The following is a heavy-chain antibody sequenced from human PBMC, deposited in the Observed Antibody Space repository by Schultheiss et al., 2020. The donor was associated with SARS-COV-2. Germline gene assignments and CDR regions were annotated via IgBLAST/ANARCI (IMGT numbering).Heavy chain of an antibody. CDR2: IWYDGSNK. CDR1: GFTFSSYG. Sequence: GGSLRLSCAASGFTFSSYGMHWVRQAPGKGLEWVAVIWYDGSNKYYADSVKGRFTISRDNSKNTLYLQMNSLRAEDTAVYYCARGEGYSSGSYGRRGFDYWGQGTLVTVSS. D-gene: IGHD6-19*01. J-gene: IGHJ4*02. V-gene: IGHV3-33*01. CDR3: ARGEGYSSGSYGRRGFDY.